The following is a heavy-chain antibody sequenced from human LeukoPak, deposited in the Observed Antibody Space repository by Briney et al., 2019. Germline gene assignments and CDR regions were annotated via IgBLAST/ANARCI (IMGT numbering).Heavy chain of an antibody. CDR2: IFHIGST. J-gene: IGHJ4*02. D-gene: IGHD3-3*01. CDR3: ARRESGSSTLFY. Sequence: RASETLSLTCGVSGDSISSNNWWNWVRQPPGEGLEWIGEIFHIGSTNYNPSLKSRVTISVDKSKNQFSLNLSSVTAADTAVYYCARRESGSSTLFYWGQGTLVTVSS. CDR1: GDSISSNNW. V-gene: IGHV4-4*02.